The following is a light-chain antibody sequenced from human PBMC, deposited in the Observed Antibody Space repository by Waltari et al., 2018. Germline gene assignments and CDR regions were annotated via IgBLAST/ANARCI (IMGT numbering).Light chain of an antibody. CDR3: QQYNNWPPWT. CDR2: GTS. J-gene: IGKJ1*01. V-gene: IGKV3-15*01. CDR1: PSVSSN. Sequence: EIVMTQSPATLPVSPGERATLHRRASPSVSSNLAWYQQKPGQAPRLLIYGTSTRATGIPARFSGSGSGTEFTLTISSLQSEDFAVYYCQQYNNWPPWTFGQGTKVEIK.